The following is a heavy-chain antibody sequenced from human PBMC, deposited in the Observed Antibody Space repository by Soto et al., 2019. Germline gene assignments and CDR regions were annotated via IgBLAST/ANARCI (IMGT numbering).Heavy chain of an antibody. CDR2: ISGSGGST. V-gene: IGHV3-23*01. Sequence: PGGSLRLSCAASGFTFSSYAMSWVRQAPGKGLEWVSAISGSGGSTYYADSVKGRFTISRDNSKNTLYLQMNSLRAEDTAVYYCAKASRIVGAPYYYYYGMDVWGQGTTVTVSS. J-gene: IGHJ6*02. D-gene: IGHD1-26*01. CDR1: GFTFSSYA. CDR3: AKASRIVGAPYYYYYGMDV.